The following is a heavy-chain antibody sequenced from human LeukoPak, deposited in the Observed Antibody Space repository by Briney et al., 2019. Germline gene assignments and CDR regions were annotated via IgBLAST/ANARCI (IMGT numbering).Heavy chain of an antibody. D-gene: IGHD3-10*01. CDR3: ARDRGRNYYGSGSYLRPVDY. CDR1: GFTFSSYS. V-gene: IGHV3-21*01. CDR2: ISSSSSYI. J-gene: IGHJ4*02. Sequence: GGSLRLSCAASGFTFSSYSMNWVRQAPGKGLEWVSSISSSSSYIYYADSVKGRFTISRDNAKNSLYLQMNSLRAEDTAVYYCARDRGRNYYGSGSYLRPVDYWGRGTLVTVSS.